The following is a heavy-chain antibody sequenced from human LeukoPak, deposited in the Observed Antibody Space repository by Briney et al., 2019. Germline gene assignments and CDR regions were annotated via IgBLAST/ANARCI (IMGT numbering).Heavy chain of an antibody. V-gene: IGHV4-34*01. CDR3: ARGSGYSSGWYLDY. Sequence: SETLSLTCAVYGGSFSGYYWSWIRQPPGKGLEWIREINHSGSTNYNPSLKSRVTISVDTSKDQFSLKLSSVTAADTAVYYCARGSGYSSGWYLDYWGQGTLVTVSS. D-gene: IGHD6-19*01. J-gene: IGHJ4*02. CDR2: INHSGST. CDR1: GGSFSGYY.